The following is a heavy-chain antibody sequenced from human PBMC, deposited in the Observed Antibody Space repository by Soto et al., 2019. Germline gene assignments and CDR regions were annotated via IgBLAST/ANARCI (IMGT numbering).Heavy chain of an antibody. Sequence: PSETLSLTCTVSGGSISSGGYYWSWIRQHPGKGLEWIGYIYYSGSTYYNPSLKSRVTISVDTSKNQFSLKLSSVTAAETAVYYCARGPPPRYYYYMDVWGKGTTVTVSS. CDR3: ARGPPPRYYYYMDV. CDR1: GGSISSGGYY. V-gene: IGHV4-31*03. CDR2: IYYSGST. J-gene: IGHJ6*03.